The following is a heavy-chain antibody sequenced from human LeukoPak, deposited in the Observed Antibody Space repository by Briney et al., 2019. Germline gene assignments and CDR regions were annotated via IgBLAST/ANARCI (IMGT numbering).Heavy chain of an antibody. J-gene: IGHJ3*02. CDR2: MNPNSGNT. Sequence: GASVKVSCKASGYTFTSYDINWVRQATGQGLEWMGWMNPNSGNTGYAQKFQGRVTMTRNTSISTAYMELSSLRSEDTAVYHCARGSFLLNAFDIWGQGTMVTVSS. CDR3: ARGSFLLNAFDI. V-gene: IGHV1-8*01. CDR1: GYTFTSYD. D-gene: IGHD2/OR15-2a*01.